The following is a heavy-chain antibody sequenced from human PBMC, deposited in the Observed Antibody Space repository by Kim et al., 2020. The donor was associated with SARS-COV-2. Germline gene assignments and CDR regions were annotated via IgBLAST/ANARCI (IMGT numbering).Heavy chain of an antibody. J-gene: IGHJ2*01. D-gene: IGHD1-26*01. CDR3: ARVGIGDWYFDL. V-gene: IGHV3-30*01. Sequence: YYADSVKGRFTISRDNSKNTLYLQMNSLRAEDTAVYYCARVGIGDWYFDLWGRGTLVTVSS.